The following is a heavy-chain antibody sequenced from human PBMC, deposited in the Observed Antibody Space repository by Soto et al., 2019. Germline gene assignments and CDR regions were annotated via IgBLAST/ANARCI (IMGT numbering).Heavy chain of an antibody. J-gene: IGHJ4*02. V-gene: IGHV3-74*01. CDR2: INPVGSST. D-gene: IGHD3-10*01. CDR3: ARGLDGGRYGFGK. CDR1: GFTFSSYW. Sequence: EVQVVESGGGLVQPGGSLRLSCAASGFTFSSYWMHWVRQAPEKGLVWVSRINPVGSSTYYADCVKGRFTISRDNAENMVYLQMNSLRAEDTAVYYCARGLDGGRYGFGKWGQGALLTVSS.